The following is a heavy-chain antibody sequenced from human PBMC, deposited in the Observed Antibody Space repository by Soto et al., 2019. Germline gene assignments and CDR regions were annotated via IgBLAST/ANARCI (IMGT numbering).Heavy chain of an antibody. J-gene: IGHJ4*02. CDR2: IIPILGIA. CDR3: ARDRDYGGNSGAVN. D-gene: IGHD4-17*01. Sequence: QVQLVQSGAEVKKPGSSVKVSCKASGGTFSSYTISWVRQAPGQGLEWMGRIIPILGIANYAQKFQGRVTITADNSTSTAYMELSSLRSEDTAVYYCARDRDYGGNSGAVNWGQGTLVTVSS. V-gene: IGHV1-69*08. CDR1: GGTFSSYT.